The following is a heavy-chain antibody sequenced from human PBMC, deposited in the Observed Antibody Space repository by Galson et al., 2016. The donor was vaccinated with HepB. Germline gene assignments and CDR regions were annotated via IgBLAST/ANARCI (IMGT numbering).Heavy chain of an antibody. D-gene: IGHD3-22*01. CDR1: SGSISYNS. V-gene: IGHV4-4*08. Sequence: SETLSLTCTVSSGSISYNSWSWIRQPPGKGLEWVGHVYRSGSTNYNPSLKSRVTISVDTSKNQFSLKLSSVTASDTAVYYCAREYDTSGDYYVRWFDPWSQGTLVTVSS. CDR2: VYRSGST. CDR3: AREYDTSGDYYVRWFDP. J-gene: IGHJ5*02.